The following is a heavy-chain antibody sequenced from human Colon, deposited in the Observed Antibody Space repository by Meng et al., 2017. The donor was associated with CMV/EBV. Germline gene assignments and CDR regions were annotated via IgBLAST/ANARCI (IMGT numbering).Heavy chain of an antibody. D-gene: IGHD5-18*01. CDR3: ASYTWIQLSI. CDR2: ISSGSSDI. V-gene: IGHV3-21*01. Sequence: GGSLRLSCAASGFTFSSYYMNWVRQAPGKGLEWVSSISSGSSDIYYADSVKGRFTISRDNAKNSLYLQMNSLRAEDTAVYYCASYTWIQLSIWGPGTLVTVSS. CDR1: GFTFSSYY. J-gene: IGHJ4*02.